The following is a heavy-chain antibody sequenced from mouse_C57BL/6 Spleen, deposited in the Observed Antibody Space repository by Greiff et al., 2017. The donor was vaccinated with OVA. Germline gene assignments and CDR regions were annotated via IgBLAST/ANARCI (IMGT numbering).Heavy chain of an antibody. D-gene: IGHD2-4*01. CDR2: IWTGGGT. Sequence: VQLQESGPGLVAPSQRLSITCTVSGFSLTSYAISWVRQPPGKGLEWLGVIWTGGGTNYNSALKSRLSISKDNSKSQVFLKMNSLQTDDTARYYCARNEGLRREYYFDYWGQGTTLTVSS. J-gene: IGHJ2*01. V-gene: IGHV2-9-1*01. CDR3: ARNEGLRREYYFDY. CDR1: GFSLTSYA.